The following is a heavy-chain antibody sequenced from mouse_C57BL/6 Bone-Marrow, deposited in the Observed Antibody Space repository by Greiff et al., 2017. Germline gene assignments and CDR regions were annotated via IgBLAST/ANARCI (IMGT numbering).Heavy chain of an antibody. V-gene: IGHV14-3*01. D-gene: IGHD1-1*01. J-gene: IGHJ2*01. CDR3: ARLDTTVVAAPYFDY. Sequence: VQLQQSVAELVRPGASVKLSCTASGFNIKNTYMHWVKQRPEQGLEWIGRIDPANGNTKYAPKFPGKATITADTSSNTAYLQLSSLTSEDTAIYYGARLDTTVVAAPYFDYWGQGTTLTVSS. CDR1: GFNIKNTY. CDR2: IDPANGNT.